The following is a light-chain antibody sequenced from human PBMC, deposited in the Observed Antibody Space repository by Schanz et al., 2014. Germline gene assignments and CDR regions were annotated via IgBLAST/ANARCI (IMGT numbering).Light chain of an antibody. CDR1: SSDIGGHNY. CDR2: DVS. Sequence: QSALTQPASVSGSPGQSITISCTGTSSDIGGHNYVSWYQQHPGKAPKLMIYDVSDRPSGVSNRFSGSKSGNTASLTISGLQDEDEADYYCTSYTSSSTPAFGGGTKVTVL. J-gene: IGLJ2*01. CDR3: TSYTSSSTPA. V-gene: IGLV2-14*01.